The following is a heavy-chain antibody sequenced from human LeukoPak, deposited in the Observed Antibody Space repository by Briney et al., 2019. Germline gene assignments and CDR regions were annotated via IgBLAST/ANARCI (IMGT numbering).Heavy chain of an antibody. V-gene: IGHV4-61*02. CDR3: ATSRFSGGLGRFDP. Sequence: SETLSLTCTVSGGSISSGTYYWNWIRQPAGKGLEWIGRIYTSGSTIYDPPLKSRVTISVDTSKNQVSLKLSSVTAADTAVYYCATSRFSGGLGRFDPWGQGTLVTVSS. J-gene: IGHJ5*02. CDR2: IYTSGST. CDR1: GGSISSGTYY. D-gene: IGHD3-10*01.